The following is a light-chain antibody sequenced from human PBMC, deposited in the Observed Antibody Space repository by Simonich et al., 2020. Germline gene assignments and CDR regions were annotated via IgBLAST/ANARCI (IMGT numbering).Light chain of an antibody. V-gene: IGKV4-1*01. J-gene: IGKJ1*01. CDR1: QSVLYSSNNKNY. CDR2: WAS. Sequence: DIVMTQSPDSLAVSLGERATINCKSSQSVLYSSNNKNYLAWYQQKPGQPPKLLIYWASTRESGVPYRFSGSGSVTDFTLTISSLKAEDVAVYYCQQYYSTPPTFGQGTKVEIK. CDR3: QQYYSTPPT.